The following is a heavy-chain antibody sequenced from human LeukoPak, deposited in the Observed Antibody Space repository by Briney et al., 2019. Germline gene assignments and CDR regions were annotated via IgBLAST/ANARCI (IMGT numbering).Heavy chain of an antibody. D-gene: IGHD5-12*01. CDR3: SRDRLGGLDL. CDR2: ISTMSNYI. J-gene: IGHJ5*02. CDR1: GFDFSTYG. V-gene: IGHV3-21*01. Sequence: GGSLRLSCAASGFDFSTYGINWVRQAPGKGLEWVSSISTMSNYIFYGDSVKGRFTISRDNAENSVYLQMNSLRPEDTAVYYCSRDRLGGLDLWGQGTLVTVSS.